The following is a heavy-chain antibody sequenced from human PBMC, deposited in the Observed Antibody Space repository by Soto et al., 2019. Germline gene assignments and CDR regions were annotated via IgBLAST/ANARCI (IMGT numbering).Heavy chain of an antibody. CDR1: GFTFNNYG. V-gene: IGHV3-33*01. CDR3: ARGNWNYGYFDY. Sequence: QVPLVESGGGVVQPGRSLRLSCAASGFTFNNYGMHWVRQAPGKGLEWVAVIWYDGSYKYNADSVKGRFTISRDTSKNTLYLQMNSLRGEDTAVYHCARGNWNYGYFDYSGQGTLVTVSS. J-gene: IGHJ4*02. D-gene: IGHD1-7*01. CDR2: IWYDGSYK.